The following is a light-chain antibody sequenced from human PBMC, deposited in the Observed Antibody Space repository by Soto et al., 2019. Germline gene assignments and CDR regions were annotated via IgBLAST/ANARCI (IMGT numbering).Light chain of an antibody. CDR2: DAS. CDR1: QSVSSY. V-gene: IGKV3-11*01. CDR3: QQRSNWPPT. J-gene: IGKJ4*01. Sequence: EIVLTQSPVTLSLSPGERATLSCRASQSVSSYLAWYQQKPGQAPRLLIYDASNRATGIPARFSGSGSGTDFPLTISSLESEDFAVYYCQQRSNWPPTFGGGTKVEIK.